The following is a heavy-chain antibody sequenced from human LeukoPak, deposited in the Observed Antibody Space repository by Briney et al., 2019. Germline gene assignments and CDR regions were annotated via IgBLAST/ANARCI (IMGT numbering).Heavy chain of an antibody. Sequence: GGSLRLSCAASEFTFSGSAMHWVRQAPGKGLEWVGRIRSKANSNATAYAASVKGRFTISRDDSKNTAYLQMNSLKTEDTAVYYCTRQQLDQYYYFYYMDVWGKGTTVTVSS. CDR2: IRSKANSNAT. J-gene: IGHJ6*03. V-gene: IGHV3-73*01. D-gene: IGHD6-13*01. CDR3: TRQQLDQYYYFYYMDV. CDR1: EFTFSGSA.